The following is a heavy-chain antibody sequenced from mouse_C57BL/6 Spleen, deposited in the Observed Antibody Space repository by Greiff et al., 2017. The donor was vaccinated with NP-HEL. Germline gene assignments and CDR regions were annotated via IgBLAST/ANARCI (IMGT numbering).Heavy chain of an antibody. CDR1: GYAFSSSW. D-gene: IGHD1-1*01. Sequence: QVQLQQSGPELVKPGASVKISCKASGYAFSSSWMNWVKQRPGKGLEWIGRIYPGDGDTNYNGKFKGKATLTADKPSSTAYMQLSSLTSEDSAVYFCARRETTVVATDFDVWGTGTTVTVSS. V-gene: IGHV1-82*01. CDR2: IYPGDGDT. CDR3: ARRETTVVATDFDV. J-gene: IGHJ1*03.